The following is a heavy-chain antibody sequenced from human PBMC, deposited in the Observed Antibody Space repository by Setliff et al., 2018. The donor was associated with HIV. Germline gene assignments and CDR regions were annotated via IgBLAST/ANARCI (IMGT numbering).Heavy chain of an antibody. CDR2: INQNANT. V-gene: IGHV4-34*01. Sequence: SETLSLTCAVSGDSLSSYYWIWIRQSPGEGLEWIGEINQNANTNYNPSLKGRVTLSLDSSKNHLTLKLTSVSAADTGLYYCARGRRLFGSGLAYYWGQGSLVTVS. CDR3: ARGRRLFGSGLAYY. D-gene: IGHD3-10*01. CDR1: GDSLSSYY. J-gene: IGHJ4*02.